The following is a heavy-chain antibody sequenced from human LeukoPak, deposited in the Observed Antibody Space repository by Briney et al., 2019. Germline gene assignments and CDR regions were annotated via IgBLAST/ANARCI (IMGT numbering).Heavy chain of an antibody. CDR1: GFTFSSYA. Sequence: QPGGSLRLXCAASGFTFSSYAMSWVRQAPGKGLEWVSAISGSGGSTYYADSVKGRFTISRDNSKNTLYLQMNSLRAEDTAVYYCAKESKQWLVQGDWFDPWGQGTLVTVSS. CDR2: ISGSGGST. CDR3: AKESKQWLVQGDWFDP. J-gene: IGHJ5*02. V-gene: IGHV3-23*01. D-gene: IGHD6-19*01.